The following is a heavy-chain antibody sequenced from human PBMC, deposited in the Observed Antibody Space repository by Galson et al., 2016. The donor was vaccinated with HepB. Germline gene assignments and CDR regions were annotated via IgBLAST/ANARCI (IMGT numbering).Heavy chain of an antibody. Sequence: SLRLSCAASGFTFSSYGMHWVRQAPGKGLEWVAVIWHDGNKKDYADSVKGRFAISRDNSKNTLYLQTNSLRAEDTAVYYCARDLRVGWFDPWGQGTLVIVSS. CDR1: GFTFSSYG. D-gene: IGHD1-26*01. CDR3: ARDLRVGWFDP. CDR2: IWHDGNKK. V-gene: IGHV3-33*01. J-gene: IGHJ5*02.